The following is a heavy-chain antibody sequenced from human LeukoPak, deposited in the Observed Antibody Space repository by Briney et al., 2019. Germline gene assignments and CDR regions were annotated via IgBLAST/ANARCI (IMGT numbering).Heavy chain of an antibody. D-gene: IGHD3-10*01. CDR3: AKVSVRGGAYYYYYMDV. CDR1: GFTVSSNY. J-gene: IGHJ6*03. CDR2: IYSGGST. Sequence: GGSLRLSCAASGFTVSSNYMSWVRQAPGKGLEWVPVIYSGGSTYYADSVKGRFTISRDNSKNTLYLQMNSLRVEDTAVYYCAKVSVRGGAYYYYYMDVWGKGTTVTISS. V-gene: IGHV3-66*01.